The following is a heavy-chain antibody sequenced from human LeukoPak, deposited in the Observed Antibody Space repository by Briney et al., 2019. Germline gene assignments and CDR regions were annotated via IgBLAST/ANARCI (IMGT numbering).Heavy chain of an antibody. Sequence: GGSLRLSCGASGFTFSSYAMHWVRQAPGEGLEWVAIITSDGSNKHYADSVKGRFTVSRDNSRNTLYLQMTSLRAEDTAVYYCAREDGASRGYSYGHRGQGTLVTVSS. D-gene: IGHD5-18*01. J-gene: IGHJ4*02. CDR1: GFTFSSYA. V-gene: IGHV3-30*04. CDR3: AREDGASRGYSYGH. CDR2: ITSDGSNK.